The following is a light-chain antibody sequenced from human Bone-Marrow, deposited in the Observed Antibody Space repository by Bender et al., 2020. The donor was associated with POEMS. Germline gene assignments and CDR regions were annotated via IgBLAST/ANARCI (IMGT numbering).Light chain of an antibody. V-gene: IGLV2-18*02. J-gene: IGLJ3*02. CDR3: SSLTRSNTLV. Sequence: QSVLTQPPSVSGYPGHSVTISCTGTSRDIGTYDLVSWYQQPPGTAPQLIFYEVIRPSGVPDRFSASKSGNTASLTISGLQAEDEADYYCSSLTRSNTLVFGGGTKLTVL. CDR1: SRDIGTYDL. CDR2: EVI.